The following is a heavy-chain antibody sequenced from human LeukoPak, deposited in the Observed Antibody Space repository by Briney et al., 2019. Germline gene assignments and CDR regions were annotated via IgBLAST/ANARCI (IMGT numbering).Heavy chain of an antibody. J-gene: IGHJ4*02. CDR3: ARDKGLDFWSGYDY. Sequence: PGGSLRLSCAASGFTLSSYWMSWVCQAPGKGLEWVANIKQDGSEKYYVDSVKGRFTISRDNTKNSLYLQMNSLRAEDTAVYYCARDKGLDFWSGYDYWGQGTLVTVSS. D-gene: IGHD3-3*01. CDR2: IKQDGSEK. CDR1: GFTLSSYW. V-gene: IGHV3-7*01.